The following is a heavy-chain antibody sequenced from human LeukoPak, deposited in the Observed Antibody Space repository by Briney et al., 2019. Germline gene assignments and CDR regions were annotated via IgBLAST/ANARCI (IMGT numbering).Heavy chain of an antibody. Sequence: SETLSLTCTVSGGSISTYYWSWIRQPAGKRLEWIGRVYTSGTTTYNPSLKSRVTISVDTSKNQFSLNLRSVTAADTAVYVCAREVGEHYEISGYYYYYYYMDVWGNGTMVAVSS. CDR1: GGSISTYY. V-gene: IGHV4-4*07. CDR2: VYTSGTT. CDR3: AREVGEHYEISGYYYYYYYMDV. D-gene: IGHD3-22*01. J-gene: IGHJ6*03.